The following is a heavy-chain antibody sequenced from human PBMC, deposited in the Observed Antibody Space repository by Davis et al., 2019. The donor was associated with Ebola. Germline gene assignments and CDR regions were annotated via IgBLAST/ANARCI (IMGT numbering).Heavy chain of an antibody. J-gene: IGHJ6*02. CDR1: VITFSSYA. CDR3: AKVKVATVTTWDYYYYGMDV. CDR2: ISGSGGST. Sequence: PGGSLRLSCTDSVITFSSYAMTWVRQAPGKGLEWVSAISGSGGSTYYADSVKGRFTISRDNSKNTLYLQMNSLRAEDTAVYYCAKVKVATVTTWDYYYYGMDVWGQGTTVTVSS. V-gene: IGHV3-23*01. D-gene: IGHD4-17*01.